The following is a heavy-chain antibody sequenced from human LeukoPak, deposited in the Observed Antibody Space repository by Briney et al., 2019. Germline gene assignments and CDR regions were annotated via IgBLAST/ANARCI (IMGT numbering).Heavy chain of an antibody. CDR3: ARSITMVRGVEYYFDY. CDR1: GGSISSGNYF. D-gene: IGHD3-10*01. CDR2: IYTSGST. Sequence: SQTLSLTCTVSGGSISSGNYFWSWIRQPAGKGLEWIGRIYTSGSTNYNPSLKSRVTISVDTSKNQFSLKLSSVTAADTAVYYCARSITMVRGVEYYFDYWGQGTLVTVSS. V-gene: IGHV4-61*02. J-gene: IGHJ4*02.